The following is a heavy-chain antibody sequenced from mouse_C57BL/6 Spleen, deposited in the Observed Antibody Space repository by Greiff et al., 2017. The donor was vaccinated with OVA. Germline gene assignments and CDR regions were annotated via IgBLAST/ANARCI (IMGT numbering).Heavy chain of an antibody. D-gene: IGHD2-5*01. CDR1: GFSLTSYG. V-gene: IGHV2-2*01. CDR3: ARKDSTYAMDY. J-gene: IGHJ4*01. Sequence: VKLMESGPGLVQPSQSLSITCTVSGFSLTSYGVHWVRQSPGKGLEWLGVLWSGGSTDYNAAFISRLSISKDNSKSQVFFKMNSLQADDTAIYYCARKDSTYAMDYWGQGTSVTVSS. CDR2: LWSGGST.